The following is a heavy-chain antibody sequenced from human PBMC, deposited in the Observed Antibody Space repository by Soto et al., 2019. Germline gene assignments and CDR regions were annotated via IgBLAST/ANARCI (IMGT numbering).Heavy chain of an antibody. V-gene: IGHV3-9*01. D-gene: IGHD4-17*01. J-gene: IGHJ4*02. Sequence: GGSLRLSCAASGFTFDDYAMHWVRQAPGKGLEWVSGISWNSGSIGYADSVKGRFTISRDNAKNSLYLQMNSLRAEDTALYYCAKDYGDYLYYFDYWGQGTLVTVSS. CDR2: ISWNSGSI. CDR1: GFTFDDYA. CDR3: AKDYGDYLYYFDY.